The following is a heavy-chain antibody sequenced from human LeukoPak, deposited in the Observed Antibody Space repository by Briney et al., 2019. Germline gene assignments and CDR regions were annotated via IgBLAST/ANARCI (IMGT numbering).Heavy chain of an antibody. CDR3: AKDSNDDRGYCYY. CDR1: GYTFTGYY. D-gene: IGHD3-22*01. J-gene: IGHJ4*02. V-gene: IGHV1-2*02. CDR2: INPNSGET. Sequence: GASVSVSCKASGYTFTGYYIHWVRQAPGQGLEWMGWINPNSGETNYARNFQGSVTLTRDTPISTAYIEVSSLTSDHTAVYYCAKDSNDDRGYCYYWGQGTLVTVSS.